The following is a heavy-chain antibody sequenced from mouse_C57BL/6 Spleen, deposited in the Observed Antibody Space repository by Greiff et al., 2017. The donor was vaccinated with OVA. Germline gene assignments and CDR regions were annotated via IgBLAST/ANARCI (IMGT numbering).Heavy chain of an antibody. V-gene: IGHV5-9-1*02. CDR1: GFTFSSYA. D-gene: IGHD1-1*01. Sequence: EVQLVESGEGLVKPGGSLKLSCAASGFTFSSYAMSWVRQTPEKRLEWVAYISSGGDYIYYADTVKGRFTISRDNARNTLYLQMSSLKSEDTAMYYCTRDGESNYYGRRYYFDYWGQGTTLTVSS. CDR3: TRDGESNYYGRRYYFDY. CDR2: ISSGGDYI. J-gene: IGHJ2*01.